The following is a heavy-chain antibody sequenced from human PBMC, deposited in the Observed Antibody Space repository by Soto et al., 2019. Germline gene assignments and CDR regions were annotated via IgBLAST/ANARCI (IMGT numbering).Heavy chain of an antibody. CDR2: IIPIFGTA. CDR1: GGTFSSYA. CDR3: ASASDIVATRGSYYFDD. D-gene: IGHD5-12*01. Sequence: QVQLVQSGAEVKKPGSSVKVSCKASGGTFSSYAISWVRQAPGQGLEWMGGIIPIFGTANYAQKFQGRVTITADEPTSTAYMELRRMRSEDTAVYYCASASDIVATRGSYYFDDWGQGTLVTVSS. J-gene: IGHJ4*02. V-gene: IGHV1-69*12.